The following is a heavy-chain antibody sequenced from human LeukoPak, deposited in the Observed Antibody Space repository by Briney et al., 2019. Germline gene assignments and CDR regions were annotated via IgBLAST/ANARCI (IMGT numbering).Heavy chain of an antibody. CDR2: ISYDGSNK. Sequence: PGRSLRLSCAASGFTFSSYAMHWVRQAPGKGLEWVAVISYDGSNKYYADSVKGRFTISRDNSKNTLYLQMNSLRAEDTALYYCTKSPTLYPSSGGFDYWGQGTLVTVSS. V-gene: IGHV3-30*04. D-gene: IGHD6-25*01. CDR3: TKSPTLYPSSGGFDY. CDR1: GFTFSSYA. J-gene: IGHJ4*02.